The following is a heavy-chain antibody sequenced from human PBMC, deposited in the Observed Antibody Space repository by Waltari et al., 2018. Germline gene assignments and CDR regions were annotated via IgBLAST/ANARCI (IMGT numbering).Heavy chain of an antibody. J-gene: IGHJ4*02. Sequence: QVQLVQSGAEVKKPGASAKVSCKASGYNFTSYAMHWVRQAPGQRLEWMGWINAGNGKTNDSQKGPGGFTLPWNTSALTPYMRLIRLTSEETAFYYSSRMNNHYYHSTPVAADYLGQGTLVTVSS. CDR2: INAGNGKT. CDR3: SRMNNHYYHSTPVAADY. V-gene: IGHV1-3*01. D-gene: IGHD3-22*01. CDR1: GYNFTSYA.